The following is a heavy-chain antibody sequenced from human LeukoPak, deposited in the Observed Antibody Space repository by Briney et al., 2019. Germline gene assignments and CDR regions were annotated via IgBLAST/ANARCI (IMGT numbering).Heavy chain of an antibody. J-gene: IGHJ4*02. Sequence: GGSLRLSCAVSGFPFSSYGMHWVRQAPGKGLEWVAVIWYDGSNKYYADSVKGRFTISRDNSKNTLYLQMNSLRAEDTAVYYCPRGKPHYGDYGYWGQGTLVTVSS. D-gene: IGHD4-17*01. V-gene: IGHV3-33*01. CDR2: IWYDGSNK. CDR1: GFPFSSYG. CDR3: PRGKPHYGDYGY.